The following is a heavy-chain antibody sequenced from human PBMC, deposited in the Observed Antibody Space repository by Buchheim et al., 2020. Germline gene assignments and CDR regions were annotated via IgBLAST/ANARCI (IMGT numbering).Heavy chain of an antibody. J-gene: IGHJ5*02. D-gene: IGHD6-6*01. CDR2: IKQDGSEK. V-gene: IGHV3-7*01. CDR3: ARGGSPWSSIAARGNWFDP. Sequence: EVQLVESGGGLVQPGGSLRLSCAASGFTFSSYWMSWVRQAPGKGLEWVANIKQDGSEKYYVDSVKGRFTISRDTAKNSLYLQMNSLRAEDTAVYYCARGGSPWSSIAARGNWFDPWGQGTL. CDR1: GFTFSSYW.